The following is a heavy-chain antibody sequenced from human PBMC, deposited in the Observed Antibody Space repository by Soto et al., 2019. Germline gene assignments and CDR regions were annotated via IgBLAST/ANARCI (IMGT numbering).Heavy chain of an antibody. V-gene: IGHV1-3*01. J-gene: IGHJ6*02. CDR3: ARDGVGAAYYYGMDV. Sequence: ASVKVSCKASGYTFTSYAMHWVRQAPGQRLEWMGWINAGNGNTKYSQKFQGRVTITRDTSASTAYMELSNLRSEDTAVYYCARDGVGAAYYYGMDVWGQGTTVTVSS. CDR2: INAGNGNT. CDR1: GYTFTSYA. D-gene: IGHD1-26*01.